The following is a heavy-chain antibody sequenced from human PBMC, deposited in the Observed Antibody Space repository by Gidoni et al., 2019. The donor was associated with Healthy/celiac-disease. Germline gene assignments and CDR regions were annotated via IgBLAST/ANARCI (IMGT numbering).Heavy chain of an antibody. Sequence: QVQPVQSGAEVKKPGASVKVSCKASGYTFTGYYMHWVRQAPGQGLEWMGWINPNSGGTNYAQKFQGWVTMTRDTSISTAYMELSRLRSDDTAVYYCARDFSSSSGNYMDVWGKGTTVTVSS. CDR1: GYTFTGYY. D-gene: IGHD6-6*01. J-gene: IGHJ6*03. CDR2: INPNSGGT. CDR3: ARDFSSSSGNYMDV. V-gene: IGHV1-2*04.